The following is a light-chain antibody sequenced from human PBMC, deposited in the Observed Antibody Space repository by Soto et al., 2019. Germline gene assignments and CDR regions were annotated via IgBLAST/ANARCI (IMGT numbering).Light chain of an antibody. CDR2: DAF. V-gene: IGKV3-11*01. J-gene: IGKJ1*01. CDR1: QSVSTY. Sequence: EIVLTHSPATPSLSPGERATLSGRASQSVSTYLAWYQQKPGQAPRLLIYDAFNRASGIPARFSGSGSGTAFTLTISNLEPEDFAVYYCQHRKNWPQTFGQGTKV. CDR3: QHRKNWPQT.